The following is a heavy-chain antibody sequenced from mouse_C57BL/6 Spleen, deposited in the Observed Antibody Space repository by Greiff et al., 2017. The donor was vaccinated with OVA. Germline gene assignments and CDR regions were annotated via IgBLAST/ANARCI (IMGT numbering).Heavy chain of an antibody. V-gene: IGHV1-55*01. CDR3: AAEITTVVATSDY. D-gene: IGHD1-1*01. Sequence: VKLQQPGAELVKPGASVKMSCKASGYTFTSYWITWVKQRPGQGLEWIGDIYPGSGSTNYNEKFKSKATLTVDTSSSTAYMQLSSLTSEDSAVYYCAAEITTVVATSDYWGQGTTLTVSS. J-gene: IGHJ2*01. CDR2: IYPGSGST. CDR1: GYTFTSYW.